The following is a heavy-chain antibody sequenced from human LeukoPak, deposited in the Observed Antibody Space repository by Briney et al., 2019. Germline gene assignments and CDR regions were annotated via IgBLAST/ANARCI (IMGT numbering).Heavy chain of an antibody. V-gene: IGHV3-23*01. J-gene: IGHJ4*02. Sequence: GGSLRLSCAASGFTFSSNAMNWVRQAPGEGLEWVSGISGSGGSIYSADSVKGRFTISRDNSKKTVYLQMNSLRAEDTAVYYCAKDRGLVGSTPSNFDYWGQGTLVTVSS. CDR2: ISGSGGSI. CDR1: GFTFSSNA. D-gene: IGHD1-26*01. CDR3: AKDRGLVGSTPSNFDY.